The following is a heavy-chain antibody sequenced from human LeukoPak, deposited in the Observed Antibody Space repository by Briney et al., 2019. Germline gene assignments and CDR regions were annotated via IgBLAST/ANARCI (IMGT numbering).Heavy chain of an antibody. V-gene: IGHV3-21*01. J-gene: IGHJ4*02. CDR3: ARGAVVPYCSSTSCRAYYFDY. Sequence: GGSLGLSCAASGFTFSSLSMNWVRQAPGKGLEWVSSISSSSSYIYYADSVKGRFTISRDNAKNPLYLQMNSLRAEDTAVYYCARGAVVPYCSSTSCRAYYFDYWGQGTLVTVSS. CDR1: GFTFSSLS. D-gene: IGHD2-2*01. CDR2: ISSSSSYI.